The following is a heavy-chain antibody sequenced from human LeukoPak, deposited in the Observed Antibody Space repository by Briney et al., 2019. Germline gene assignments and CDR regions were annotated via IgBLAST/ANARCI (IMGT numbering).Heavy chain of an antibody. CDR3: ARGGISAAMVVAPFDS. V-gene: IGHV4-34*01. D-gene: IGHD5-18*01. Sequence: SEILSLTCAVYGGSFSGYYWSWIRQPPGKGLEWIGEINHSGSTNYNPSLKSRVTISVDTSKNQFSLKLSSVTAADTAVYYCARGGISAAMVVAPFDSWGQGNLVTVSS. CDR2: INHSGST. J-gene: IGHJ4*02. CDR1: GGSFSGYY.